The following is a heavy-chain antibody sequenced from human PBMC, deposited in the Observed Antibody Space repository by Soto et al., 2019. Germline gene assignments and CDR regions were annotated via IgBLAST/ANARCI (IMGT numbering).Heavy chain of an antibody. Sequence: EVQLLQSGGDWVQPGGSLRLSCAASGFPFSGYAMSWVRQAPGKGLEWVSRISNTGGSTFYADSVKGRFTISRDNSENKLYLQMNSLKAEDTAVYFCAKDLAGGWIGHGYDHWGQGSRVAVSA. CDR2: ISNTGGST. D-gene: IGHD5-12*01. CDR3: AKDLAGGWIGHGYDH. J-gene: IGHJ5*02. CDR1: GFPFSGYA. V-gene: IGHV3-23*01.